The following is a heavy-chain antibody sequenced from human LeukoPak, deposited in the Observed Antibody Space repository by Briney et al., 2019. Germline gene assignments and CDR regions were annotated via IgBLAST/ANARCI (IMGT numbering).Heavy chain of an antibody. J-gene: IGHJ2*01. V-gene: IGHV4-59*08. CDR2: IYYSGST. CDR3: ARLRTDGHNYPHYWYFDL. D-gene: IGHD5-24*01. Sequence: SETLSLTCTVSGGSISSYYWSWIRQPPGKGLEWIGYIYYSGSTNYNPSLKSRVTISVDTSKNQFSLKLSSVTAADTAVYYCARLRTDGHNYPHYWYFDLWGRGTLVTVSS. CDR1: GGSISSYY.